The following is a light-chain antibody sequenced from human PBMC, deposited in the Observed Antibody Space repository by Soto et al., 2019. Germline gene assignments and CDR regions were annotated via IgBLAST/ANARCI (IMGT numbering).Light chain of an antibody. CDR1: QSVSGS. Sequence: EIVLTQSPGTLSLSPGERATLSCRASQSVSGSFLAWYQQKPGQAPRLLIHGASTRATGTPARFSGSGSGTEFTLTISSLQSEDFAVYYCQQYNMWPRTFGQGTKVDIK. V-gene: IGKV3-15*01. J-gene: IGKJ1*01. CDR2: GAS. CDR3: QQYNMWPRT.